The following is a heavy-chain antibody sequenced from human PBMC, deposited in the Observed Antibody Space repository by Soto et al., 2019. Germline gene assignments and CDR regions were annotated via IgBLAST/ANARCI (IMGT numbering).Heavy chain of an antibody. CDR1: GLTFSDYY. CDR2: ISSSGSST. D-gene: IGHD6-19*01. J-gene: IGHJ4*02. V-gene: IGHV3-11*01. CDR3: ASHTGYSSGWAFDY. Sequence: QVQLVESGGGLVKPGGSLRLSCAASGLTFSDYYMSWIRQAPGKGREWVSYISSSGSSTYYVDSVKGRFTISRDNAKNSLYLQMNSLRAEDTAVYYCASHTGYSSGWAFDYWGQGTLVTISS.